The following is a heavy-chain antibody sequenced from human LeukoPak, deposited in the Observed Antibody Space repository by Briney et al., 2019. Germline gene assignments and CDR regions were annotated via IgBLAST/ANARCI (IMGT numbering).Heavy chain of an antibody. V-gene: IGHV4-34*01. CDR1: GGSFSGYY. CDR3: AREITSGDYSDY. CDR2: INHSGST. D-gene: IGHD3-16*01. J-gene: IGHJ4*02. Sequence: PSETLSLTCAVYGGSFSGYYWSWIRQPPGKGLEWIGEINHSGSTNYNPSLKSRVTISVDTSKNQFSLKLSSVTAADTAVYYCAREITSGDYSDYWGQGTLVTVSS.